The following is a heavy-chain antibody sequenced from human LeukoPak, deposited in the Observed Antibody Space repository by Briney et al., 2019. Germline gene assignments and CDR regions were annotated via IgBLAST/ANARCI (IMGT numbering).Heavy chain of an antibody. CDR3: AKAVTPQQQLVPFDY. J-gene: IGHJ4*02. D-gene: IGHD6-13*01. V-gene: IGHV3-9*01. CDR2: ISWNSGSI. CDR1: GFTFDDYA. Sequence: PGGSLRLSCAASGFTFDDYAMHWVRQAPGKGLEWVSGISWNSGSIGYADSVKGRFTISRDNAKNSLYLQMNSLRAEDTALYYCAKAVTPQQQLVPFDYWGQGTLVTVSS.